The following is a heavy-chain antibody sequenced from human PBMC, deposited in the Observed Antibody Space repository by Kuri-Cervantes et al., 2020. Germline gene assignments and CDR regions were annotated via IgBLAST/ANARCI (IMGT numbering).Heavy chain of an antibody. D-gene: IGHD3-16*01. V-gene: IGHV1-69*04. J-gene: IGHJ4*02. CDR3: SRDDGITFGGVTSLDY. Sequence: SVKVSCKASGGTFSSYTISWVRQAPGQGLEWMGRIIPILGIANYAQKFQGRVTITADKSTSTDYMELSSLRSEDTAVYYCSRDDGITFGGVTSLDYWGQGNLVTVSS. CDR1: GGTFSSYT. CDR2: IIPILGIA.